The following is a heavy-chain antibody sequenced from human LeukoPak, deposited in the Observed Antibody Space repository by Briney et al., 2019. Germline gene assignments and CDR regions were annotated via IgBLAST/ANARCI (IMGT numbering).Heavy chain of an antibody. CDR3: AREGRYCSSTSCFDY. V-gene: IGHV3-21*01. D-gene: IGHD2-2*01. CDR2: ISSSSSYI. Sequence: PGRSLRLSCAASGFTFSSYSMNWVRQAPGKGLEWVSSISSSSSYIYYADSVKGRFTISRDNAKNSLYLQMNSLRAEDTAVYYCAREGRYCSSTSCFDYWGQGTLVTVSS. CDR1: GFTFSSYS. J-gene: IGHJ4*02.